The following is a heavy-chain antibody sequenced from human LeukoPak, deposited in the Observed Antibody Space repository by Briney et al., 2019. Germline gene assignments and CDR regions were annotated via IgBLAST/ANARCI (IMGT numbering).Heavy chain of an antibody. CDR3: ARGASARQDS. D-gene: IGHD2-2*01. J-gene: IGHJ4*02. CDR2: IYIDGSST. Sequence: GGSLRLSCAASGFTFSTYWMHWVRHAPGKGLVWVSRIYIDGSSTNYADSVKGRFTISRDNAKNTLYLEMNSLRVEDTAVYYCARGASARQDSGGQGTLVTVSS. CDR1: GFTFSTYW. V-gene: IGHV3-74*01.